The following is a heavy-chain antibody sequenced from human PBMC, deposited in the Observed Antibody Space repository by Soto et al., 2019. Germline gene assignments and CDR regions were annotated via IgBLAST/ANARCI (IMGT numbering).Heavy chain of an antibody. CDR1: GFTFSSYD. CDR3: ARGSTMVRGVILDAFDI. Sequence: RGSLRLSCAASGFTFSSYDMHWVRQATGKGLEWVSAIGTAGDTYYPGSVKGRFTISRENAKNSLYLQMNSLRAGDTAVYYCARGSTMVRGVILDAFDIWGQGTMVTVSS. D-gene: IGHD3-10*01. J-gene: IGHJ3*02. V-gene: IGHV3-13*04. CDR2: IGTAGDT.